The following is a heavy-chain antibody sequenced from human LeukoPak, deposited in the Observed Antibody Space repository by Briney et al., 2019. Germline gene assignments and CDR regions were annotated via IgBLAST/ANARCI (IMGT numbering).Heavy chain of an antibody. Sequence: GGSLRLSCAASGFTFSSYAMSWVRQAPGKGLEWVSAISGSGGSTYYADSVKGRFTISRDNSKNTLYLQMNSLRAEDTAVYYCATWYSSSWYSSSYWGEGTLVTVSS. D-gene: IGHD6-13*01. CDR3: ATWYSSSWYSSSY. V-gene: IGHV3-23*01. J-gene: IGHJ4*02. CDR2: ISGSGGST. CDR1: GFTFSSYA.